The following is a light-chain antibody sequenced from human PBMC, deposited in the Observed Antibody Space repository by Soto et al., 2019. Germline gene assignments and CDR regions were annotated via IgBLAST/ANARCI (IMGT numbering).Light chain of an antibody. CDR2: ASS. CDR1: QTINNY. CDR3: QQSYNTPFT. V-gene: IGKV1-39*01. Sequence: DIQMTQSPASLAASLGDRVTISCRASQTINNYLNWYHQKPGKAPKLLIYASSTLQSGVQSTLSGSGSGTEFTLTISSLQPEDFGTYYCQQSYNTPFTFGPGT. J-gene: IGKJ3*01.